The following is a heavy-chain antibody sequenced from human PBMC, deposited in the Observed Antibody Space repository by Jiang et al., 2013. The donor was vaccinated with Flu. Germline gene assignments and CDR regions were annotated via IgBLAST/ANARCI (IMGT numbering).Heavy chain of an antibody. Sequence: KVSCKVSGYTLTELSMHWVRQAPGKGLEWMGGFDPEDGETIYAQKFQGRVTMTEDTSTDTAYMELSSLRSEDTAVYYCATWGFGENGGYDTLYYYYYGMDVWGQGTTVTVSS. CDR1: GYTLTELS. D-gene: IGHD5-12*01. J-gene: IGHJ6*02. CDR3: ATWGFGENGGYDTLYYYYYGMDV. V-gene: IGHV1-24*01. CDR2: FDPEDGET.